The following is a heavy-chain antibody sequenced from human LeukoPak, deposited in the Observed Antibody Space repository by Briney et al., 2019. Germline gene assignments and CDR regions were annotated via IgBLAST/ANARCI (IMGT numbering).Heavy chain of an antibody. J-gene: IGHJ4*02. V-gene: IGHV1-8*01. CDR3: ARVTFGGVVADFDY. CDR2: MNPNSGNT. D-gene: IGHD3-16*02. Sequence: GASVKVSCKASGYTFTSYDINWVRQATGQGLEWMGWMNPNSGNTGYAQKFQGRVTVTRNTSISTAYIELSSLRSEDTAVYYCARVTFGGVVADFDYWGQGTLVTVSS. CDR1: GYTFTSYD.